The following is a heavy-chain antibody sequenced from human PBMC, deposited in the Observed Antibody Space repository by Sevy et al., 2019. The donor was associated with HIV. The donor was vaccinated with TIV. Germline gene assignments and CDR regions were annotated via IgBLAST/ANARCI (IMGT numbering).Heavy chain of an antibody. CDR1: GFTFSNYA. CDR2: ISGRDTGT. D-gene: IGHD3-22*01. Sequence: GGSLRLSCAVSGFTFSNYAMSWVRQAPGKGLEWVSAISGRDTGTFYAASVKGRFTISRDNSKNTLYLQMNSLRAEDTALYYCAKDAYYYDGSGYSMSQWYYGMDVWGQGTTVTVSS. J-gene: IGHJ6*02. V-gene: IGHV3-23*01. CDR3: AKDAYYYDGSGYSMSQWYYGMDV.